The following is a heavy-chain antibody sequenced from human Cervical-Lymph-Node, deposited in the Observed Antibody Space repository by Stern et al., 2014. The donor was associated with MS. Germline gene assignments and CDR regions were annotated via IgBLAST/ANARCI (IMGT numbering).Heavy chain of an antibody. CDR3: AREDELGGTA. J-gene: IGHJ5*02. CDR1: GFTFSSYS. Sequence: EMQLVESGGGLVQPGGSLRLSCAASGFTFSSYSMNWVRQAPGKGLEWVSYISSSSSTLYYADSVKGRVTLSRDNAKNSLYLQMNSLRDEDTAVYYCAREDELGGTAWGQGTLVTVSS. CDR2: ISSSSSTL. D-gene: IGHD1-14*01. V-gene: IGHV3-48*02.